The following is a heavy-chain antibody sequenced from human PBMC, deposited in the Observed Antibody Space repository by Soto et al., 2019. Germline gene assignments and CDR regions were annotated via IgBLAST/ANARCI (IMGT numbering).Heavy chain of an antibody. V-gene: IGHV3-23*01. D-gene: IGHD3-22*01. CDR3: AKYWHTMIVVVTYIFKYYFDY. Sequence: PGGSLRLSCAASGSTFSSYAMSWVRQALGKGLEWVSAISGSGGSTYYADSVKGRFTISRDNSKNTLYLQMNSLRAEDTAVYYCAKYWHTMIVVVTYIFKYYFDYWGQGTLVTVSS. CDR1: GSTFSSYA. J-gene: IGHJ4*02. CDR2: ISGSGGST.